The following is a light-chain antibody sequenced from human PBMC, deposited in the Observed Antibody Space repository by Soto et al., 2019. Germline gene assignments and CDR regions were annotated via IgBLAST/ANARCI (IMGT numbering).Light chain of an antibody. CDR3: AAWDDGLNGVV. V-gene: IGLV1-44*01. Sequence: QSVLTQPPSASVTPGQRVTISCSGSNSNIGSNAVSWYQQLPGTAPKLLIYNNNQRPSGVPDRFSGSKSGTSASLAISGLQSEHEADYYCAAWDDGLNGVVFGGGTKLTVL. CDR1: NSNIGSNA. CDR2: NNN. J-gene: IGLJ2*01.